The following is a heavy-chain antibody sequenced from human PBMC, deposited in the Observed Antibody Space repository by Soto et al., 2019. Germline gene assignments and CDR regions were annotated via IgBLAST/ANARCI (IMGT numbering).Heavy chain of an antibody. J-gene: IGHJ4*02. CDR3: ARRNPTYYRQTKPTPGFISLFDY. D-gene: IGHD3-10*01. Sequence: SETLSLTYTVSGGSISSYYWSWIRQPPGKGLEWIGYIYYSGSTNYNPSLKSRVTISVDTSKNQFSLKLSSVTAADTAVYYCARRNPTYYRQTKPTPGFISLFDYWGQGTLVSVSS. CDR1: GGSISSYY. CDR2: IYYSGST. V-gene: IGHV4-59*01.